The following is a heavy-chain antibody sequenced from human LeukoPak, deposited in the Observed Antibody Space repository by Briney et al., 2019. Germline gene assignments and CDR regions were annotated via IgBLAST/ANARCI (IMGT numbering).Heavy chain of an antibody. CDR3: ARDRGFGQADV. CDR2: IKQDGGEK. CDR1: GLTFSGYW. D-gene: IGHD3-10*01. V-gene: IGHV3-7*01. Sequence: GGSLTLSCAASGLTFSGYWMSWLRQAPGKGLEWVANIKQDGGEKYYVDSVKGRFTISRDNAKNSLYLQMNSLRAEDTAVYYCARDRGFGQADVWGKGTTVTVSS. J-gene: IGHJ6*04.